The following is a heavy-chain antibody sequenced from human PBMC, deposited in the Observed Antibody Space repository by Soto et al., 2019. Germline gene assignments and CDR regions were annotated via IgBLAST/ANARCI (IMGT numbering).Heavy chain of an antibody. CDR1: GFTFDDYA. CDR2: ISWNSGSI. V-gene: IGHV3-9*01. J-gene: IGHJ3*02. D-gene: IGHD2-15*01. CDR3: AKDMVVVAATLGYGGAFDI. Sequence: GGSLRLSCAASGFTFDDYAMHWVRQAPGKGLEWVSGISWNSGSIGYADSVKGRFTISRDNAKNSLYLQMNSLRAEDTALYYCAKDMVVVAATLGYGGAFDIWGQGTMVTVSS.